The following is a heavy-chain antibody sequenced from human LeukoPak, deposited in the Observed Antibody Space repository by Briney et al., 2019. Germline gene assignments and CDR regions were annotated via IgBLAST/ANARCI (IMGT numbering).Heavy chain of an antibody. CDR3: VRRNDFDI. J-gene: IGHJ3*02. Sequence: PSAPLSLTCTVSGGSITGYHWSWIRQPPGKGLEWIGYIYSSETTEYKPSLKSRVTISADTSKNQFSLKLTSVTAADTAIYYCVRRNDFDIWGQGTMVTVSS. V-gene: IGHV4-4*08. CDR2: IYSSETT. CDR1: GGSITGYH.